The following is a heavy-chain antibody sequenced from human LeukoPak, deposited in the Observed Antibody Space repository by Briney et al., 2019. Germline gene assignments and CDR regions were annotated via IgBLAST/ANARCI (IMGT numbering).Heavy chain of an antibody. D-gene: IGHD3-10*01. J-gene: IGHJ6*02. V-gene: IGHV4-34*01. CDR3: ARGGYYGSGRHYYYYYGMDV. Sequence: SETLSLTCAVYGGSFSGYYWSWIRQPPGKGLEWIGEINHSGSTNYNPSLKSRVTISVDTSKNQFSLKLSSVTAADTAVYYCARGGYYGSGRHYYYYYGMDVWGQGTTVTASS. CDR1: GGSFSGYY. CDR2: INHSGST.